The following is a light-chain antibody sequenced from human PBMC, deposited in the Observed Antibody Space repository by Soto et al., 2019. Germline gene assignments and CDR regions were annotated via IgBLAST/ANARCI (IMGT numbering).Light chain of an antibody. CDR3: QHYGSSPGT. Sequence: EIVLTQSPGTLSLSPVERATLSFMASQSVSSSYLAWYQHKPGQAPRLLIFGASNRATGIPDRFSGSGSGTDFTLTISRLEPEDFAVYYCQHYGSSPGTFGQGTRLEI. V-gene: IGKV3-20*01. J-gene: IGKJ5*01. CDR1: QSVSSSY. CDR2: GAS.